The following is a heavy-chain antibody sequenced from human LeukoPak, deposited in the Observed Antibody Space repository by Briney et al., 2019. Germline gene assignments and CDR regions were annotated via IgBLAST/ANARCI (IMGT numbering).Heavy chain of an antibody. V-gene: IGHV4-59*01. CDR1: GGSISSYY. Sequence: PSETLSLTCTVSGGSISSYYWSWIRQPPGKGLEWIGYIYYSGSTNYNPSLKSRVTISVDTSKNQFSLKLSSVTAADTAVYYCARFMVYYYHMDVWGKGTTVTVSS. J-gene: IGHJ6*03. CDR2: IYYSGST. CDR3: ARFMVYYYHMDV. D-gene: IGHD3-10*01.